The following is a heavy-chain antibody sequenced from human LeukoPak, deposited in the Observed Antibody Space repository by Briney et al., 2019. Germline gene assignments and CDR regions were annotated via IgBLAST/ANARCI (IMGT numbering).Heavy chain of an antibody. CDR2: ISGSGGST. CDR1: GFTFRSYA. J-gene: IGHJ4*02. D-gene: IGHD6-13*01. CDR3: AKDFISSWYNFDY. Sequence: GSLRLSCAASGFTFRSYAMNWVRQAPGKGLEWVSSISGSGGSTYYADSVKGRFTISRDNSKNTLYLQMNSLRAEDTAVYYCAKDFISSWYNFDYWGQGTLVTVSS. V-gene: IGHV3-23*01.